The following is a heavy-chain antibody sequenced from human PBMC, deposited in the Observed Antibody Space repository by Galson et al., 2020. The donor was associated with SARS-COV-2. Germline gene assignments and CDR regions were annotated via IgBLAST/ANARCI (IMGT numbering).Heavy chain of an antibody. CDR2: IHPNGNT. V-gene: IGHV4-31*03. CDR3: VRESSSAEGLDV. CDR1: GGSISSGGYF. J-gene: IGHJ6*02. Sequence: SETLSLTCRVSGGSISSGGYFWTWIRQVPGKGLEWIGNIHPNGNTYYNPSLRSRLSISLDKSENYFSLKMTSASVADTAVYYCVRESSSAEGLDVWGQGTTVTVSS. D-gene: IGHD2-15*01.